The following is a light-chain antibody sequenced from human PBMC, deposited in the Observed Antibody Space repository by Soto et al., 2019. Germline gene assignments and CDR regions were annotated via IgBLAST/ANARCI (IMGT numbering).Light chain of an antibody. CDR1: QSIRRS. J-gene: IGKJ1*01. CDR3: LQHSSYPPWT. Sequence: DIQMTQSASSLSASLADRVTITCGASQSIRRSLNWYQQKPGKAPKLLIYAASSLQSGVPSRFSGSGYGTEFTPTISSLQPEDFATYYCLQHSSYPPWTFGQGTKVDIK. V-gene: IGKV1-17*01. CDR2: AAS.